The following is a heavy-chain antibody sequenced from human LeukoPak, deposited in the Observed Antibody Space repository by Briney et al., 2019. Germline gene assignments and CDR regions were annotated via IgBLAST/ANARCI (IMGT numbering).Heavy chain of an antibody. Sequence: PSETLSLTCTVSGGSISGADYYWSWIRQPPGKGLEWIGYVYHSGLTYYNPSLKSRLAISVDTSKNQFSLNLNSVTAADTAMYYCARGGGGSSTVTTYWFDPWGQGALVTVSS. CDR1: GGSISGADYY. J-gene: IGHJ5*02. V-gene: IGHV4-30-4*01. D-gene: IGHD4-17*01. CDR3: ARGGGGSSTVTTYWFDP. CDR2: VYHSGLT.